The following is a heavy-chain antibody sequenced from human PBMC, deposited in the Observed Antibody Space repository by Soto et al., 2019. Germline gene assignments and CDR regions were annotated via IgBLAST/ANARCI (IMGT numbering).Heavy chain of an antibody. CDR1: GGSISSYY. CDR3: ARPLVRGAAYSWFDP. CDR2: IYYSGST. J-gene: IGHJ5*02. D-gene: IGHD2-8*02. Sequence: PSETLSLTCTVSGGSISSYYWSWIRQPPGKGLEWIGYIYYSGSTNYNPSLKSRVTISVDTSKNQFSLKLSSVTAADTAVYYCARPLVRGAAYSWFDPWGQGTLVTVSS. V-gene: IGHV4-59*01.